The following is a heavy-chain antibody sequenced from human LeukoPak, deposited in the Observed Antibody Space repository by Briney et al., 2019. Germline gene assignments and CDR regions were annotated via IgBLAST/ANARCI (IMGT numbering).Heavy chain of an antibody. J-gene: IGHJ5*02. D-gene: IGHD4-17*01. CDR1: GFTFSSYA. V-gene: IGHV3-23*01. CDR3: AKDPSIYGDYWFDP. CDR2: ISGSGGST. Sequence: PGGSLRLSCTASGFTFSSYAMSWVRQAPGKGLEWVSAISGSGGSTYYADSVKGRFTISRDNSKNTLYLQMNSLRAEDTAVYYCAKDPSIYGDYWFDPWGQGTLVTVSS.